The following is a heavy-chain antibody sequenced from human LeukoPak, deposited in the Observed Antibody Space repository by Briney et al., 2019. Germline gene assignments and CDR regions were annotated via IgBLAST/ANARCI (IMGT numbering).Heavy chain of an antibody. CDR1: GGSISSYY. D-gene: IGHD1-26*01. J-gene: IGHJ4*02. CDR3: ARDGYSGSSD. CDR2: IYYSGST. V-gene: IGHV4-59*01. Sequence: SETLSLTCTVSGGSISSYYWSRIRQPPGKGLEWIGYIYYSGSTNYNPSLKSRVTISVDTSKNQFSLKLSSVTAADTAVYYCARDGYSGSSDWGQGTLVTVSS.